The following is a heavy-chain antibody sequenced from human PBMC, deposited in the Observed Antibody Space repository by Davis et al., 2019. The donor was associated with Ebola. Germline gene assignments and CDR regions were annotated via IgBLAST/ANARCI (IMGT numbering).Heavy chain of an antibody. CDR1: GFTFSSYA. CDR2: ISGSGGST. J-gene: IGHJ4*02. V-gene: IGHV3-23*01. Sequence: GESLKISCAASGFTFSSYAMSWVRQAPGKGLEWVSAISGSGGSTYYADSVKGRFTISRDNSKNTLYLQMNSLRAEDTAVYYCARAHGSASFEPPRDYWGQGTLVTVSS. D-gene: IGHD3-10*01. CDR3: ARAHGSASFEPPRDY.